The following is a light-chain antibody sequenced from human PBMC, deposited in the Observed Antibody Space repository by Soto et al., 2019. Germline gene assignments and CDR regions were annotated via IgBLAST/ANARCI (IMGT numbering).Light chain of an antibody. CDR1: HILLHSNGYNY. V-gene: IGKV2-28*01. J-gene: IGKJ5*01. CDR2: LGS. Sequence: DIVVTQSPLSLPVTPGEPAAISCMSIHILLHSNGYNYLDWYLQKPGQSPQLLIYLGSNRASGVPDRFSGSGSGTDFTLKISRVEAEDVGVYYCMQAIQTPRTFGQGTRLEIK. CDR3: MQAIQTPRT.